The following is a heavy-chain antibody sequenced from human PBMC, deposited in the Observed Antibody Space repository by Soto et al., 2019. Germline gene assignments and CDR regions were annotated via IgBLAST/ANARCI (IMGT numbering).Heavy chain of an antibody. V-gene: IGHV3-21*01. Sequence: GSLRLSCAASGFTFSSYSMNWVRQAPGKGLEWVSSISSSSSYIYYADSVKGRFTISRDNAKNSLYLQMNSLRAEDTAVYYCARPMYYGSGSYYSTWPIDYWGQGTLVTVSS. D-gene: IGHD3-10*01. CDR2: ISSSSSYI. J-gene: IGHJ4*02. CDR1: GFTFSSYS. CDR3: ARPMYYGSGSYYSTWPIDY.